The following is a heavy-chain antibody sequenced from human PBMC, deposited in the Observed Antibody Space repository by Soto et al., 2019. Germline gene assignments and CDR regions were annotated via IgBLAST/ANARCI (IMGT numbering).Heavy chain of an antibody. J-gene: IGHJ4*02. CDR2: ISTYSGKT. V-gene: IGHV1-18*01. CDR3: VRYIVGPYYFDY. Sequence: ASVKVSCKASGYTFTTYAISWVRQAPGQGLEWMGWISTYSGKTDYAQSLQGRFTLSRDNSRNTLDLQLNSLRAEDTAVYYCVRYIVGPYYFDYWGQGTTVTVSS. CDR1: GYTFTTYA. D-gene: IGHD1-26*01.